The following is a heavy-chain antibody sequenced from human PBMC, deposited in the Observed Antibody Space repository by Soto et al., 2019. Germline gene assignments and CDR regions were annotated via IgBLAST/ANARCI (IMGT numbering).Heavy chain of an antibody. D-gene: IGHD3-10*01. CDR3: AKLNEYGSGRDNWFDP. V-gene: IGHV3-23*01. Sequence: PGGSLRLSCAASGFTFSSYAMSWVRQAPGKGLEWVSAISGSGGSTYYADSVKGRFTISRDNSKNTLYLQMNSLRAEDTAVYYCAKLNEYGSGRDNWFDPWGQGTLVTVSS. CDR1: GFTFSSYA. CDR2: ISGSGGST. J-gene: IGHJ5*02.